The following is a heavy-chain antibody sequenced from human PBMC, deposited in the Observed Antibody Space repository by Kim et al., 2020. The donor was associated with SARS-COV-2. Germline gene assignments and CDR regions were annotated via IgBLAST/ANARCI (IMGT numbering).Heavy chain of an antibody. CDR3: AKDNNGRAAGYYGMDV. D-gene: IGHD6-13*01. V-gene: IGHV3-30*02. Sequence: DSRKGRFTISRDNSKNSVSLQMDSLTPEDTAVYYCAKDNNGRAAGYYGMDVWGQGTTVIVS. J-gene: IGHJ6*02.